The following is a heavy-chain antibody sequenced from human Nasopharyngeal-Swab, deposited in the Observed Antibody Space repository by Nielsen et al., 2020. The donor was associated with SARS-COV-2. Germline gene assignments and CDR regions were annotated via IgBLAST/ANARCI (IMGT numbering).Heavy chain of an antibody. CDR3: ARGFRHYYGSGSDRFDY. CDR1: GASFSGYY. V-gene: IGHV4-34*01. D-gene: IGHD3-10*01. J-gene: IGHJ4*02. Sequence: SETLSLTCAVYGASFSGYYWSWIRQPPGQGLEWVGEINHSGTTNCNPSLKSRVTISVDTSKNQFSLKMSSVTAADTAVYHCARGFRHYYGSGSDRFDYWGQGTLVTVSS. CDR2: INHSGTT.